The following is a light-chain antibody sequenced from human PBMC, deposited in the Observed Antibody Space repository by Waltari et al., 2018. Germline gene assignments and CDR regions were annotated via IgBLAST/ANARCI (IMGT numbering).Light chain of an antibody. CDR2: HTS. Sequence: IVFTQSPGTLSFSPGERATLSCRASQSVSIYLAWYQQKPGQAPRLLIYHTSTRATGIPDRFSGSGSGTDFSLTISGLEPEDFAVYYCQHYKNLPVSFGQGTRVEIK. CDR1: QSVSIY. CDR3: QHYKNLPVS. V-gene: IGKV3-20*01. J-gene: IGKJ1*01.